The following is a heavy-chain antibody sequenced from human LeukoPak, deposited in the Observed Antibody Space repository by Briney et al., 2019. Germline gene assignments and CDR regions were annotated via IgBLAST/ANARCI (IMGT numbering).Heavy chain of an antibody. CDR1: GGSISSGGYY. V-gene: IGHV4-31*03. Sequence: PSQTPSLTCTVSGGSISSGGYYWSWIRQHPGKGLEWIGYIYYGGSTYYNPSLKSRVTISVDTSKNQFSLKLSSVTAADTAVYYCARQGDTIFGVVEYYYYYYMDVWGKGTTVTVSS. CDR3: ARQGDTIFGVVEYYYYYYMDV. CDR2: IYYGGST. J-gene: IGHJ6*03. D-gene: IGHD3-3*01.